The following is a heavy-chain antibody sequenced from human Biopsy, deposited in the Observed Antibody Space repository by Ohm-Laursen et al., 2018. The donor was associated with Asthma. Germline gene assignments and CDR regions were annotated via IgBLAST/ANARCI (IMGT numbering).Heavy chain of an antibody. CDR1: GFTFSSYS. CDR2: ISSSSSYI. V-gene: IGHV3-21*01. CDR3: ARDGTDMNEAMPKDY. D-gene: IGHD2-2*01. Sequence: SLRLSCTASGFTFSSYSMNWVRQAPGKGLEWVSSISSSSSYIYYADSVKGRFTISIDNAKNSLYLQMNSLRAEDTAVYYCARDGTDMNEAMPKDYWGQGTLVTVSS. J-gene: IGHJ4*02.